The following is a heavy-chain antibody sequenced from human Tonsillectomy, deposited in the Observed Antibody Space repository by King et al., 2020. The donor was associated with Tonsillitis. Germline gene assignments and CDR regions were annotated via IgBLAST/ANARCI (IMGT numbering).Heavy chain of an antibody. CDR2: IYYGGNT. Sequence: QVQLQESGPGLVKPSQTLSLTCTVFGDSIANDYYTWSWIRQPAGKGLEWIGYIYYGGNTQYNPSLKIRVSISEDTSKNQVYLNLSSVTAADTAVYHCARDCSSTTCHSNDAFDIWGRGTVVTVSS. V-gene: IGHV4-30-4*01. CDR1: GDSIANDYYT. CDR3: ARDCSSTTCHSNDAFDI. J-gene: IGHJ3*02. D-gene: IGHD1-14*01.